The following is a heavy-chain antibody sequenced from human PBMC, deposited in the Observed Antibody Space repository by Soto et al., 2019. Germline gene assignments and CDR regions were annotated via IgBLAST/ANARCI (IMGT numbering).Heavy chain of an antibody. J-gene: IGHJ5*01. D-gene: IGHD5-18*01. Sequence: LRLSCAASGFTVSTYSMHWVRQAPGKGLEWVAAISSDGSNKYYADSVKGRFTISRDKSKNSLYVQMDRLRHDDTGVYYCARDQGYSYGYFARWFDSWGQGTLVTVSS. CDR3: ARDQGYSYGYFARWFDS. CDR1: GFTVSTYS. V-gene: IGHV3-30-3*01. CDR2: ISSDGSNK.